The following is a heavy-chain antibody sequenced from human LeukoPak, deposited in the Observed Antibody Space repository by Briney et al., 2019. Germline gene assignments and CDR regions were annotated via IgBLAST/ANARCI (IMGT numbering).Heavy chain of an antibody. CDR1: GFTFDDYG. CDR3: ARECGGDCFSLDAFDI. D-gene: IGHD2-21*02. Sequence: GGSLRLSCAASGFTFDDYGMSWVRQAPGKGLEWVSGINSNGGSTGYADSVKGRFTISRDNAKTSLCLQMNSLRAEDTALYYCARECGGDCFSLDAFDIWGQGTMVSVS. CDR2: INSNGGST. J-gene: IGHJ3*02. V-gene: IGHV3-20*04.